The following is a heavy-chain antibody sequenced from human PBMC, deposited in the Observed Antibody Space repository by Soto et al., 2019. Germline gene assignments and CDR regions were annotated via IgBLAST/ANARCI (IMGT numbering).Heavy chain of an antibody. CDR1: GYSFTSYW. CDR2: IYPGDSDT. J-gene: IGHJ4*02. Sequence: PGESLKISCKGSGYSFTSYWIAWVRQMPGKGLECMGTIYPGDSDTRYSPSFQGQVTISVDKSINTAYLQWSSLRASDTAIYYCARHGKSSSMTNYFDSWGQGALVTVSS. V-gene: IGHV5-51*01. D-gene: IGHD1-1*01. CDR3: ARHGKSSSMTNYFDS.